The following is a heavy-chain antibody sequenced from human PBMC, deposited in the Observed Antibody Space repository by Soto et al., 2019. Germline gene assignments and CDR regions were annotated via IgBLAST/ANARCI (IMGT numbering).Heavy chain of an antibody. CDR3: ARAHTAMAPSDAFDI. V-gene: IGHV4-59*01. J-gene: IGHJ3*02. CDR2: IYYSGST. Sequence: ETLSLTCTVSGGSISSYYWSWIRQPPGKGLEWIGYIYYSGSTNYNPSLKSRVTISVDTSKNQFSLKLSSVTAADTAVYYCARAHTAMAPSDAFDIWGQGTMVTVSS. D-gene: IGHD5-18*01. CDR1: GGSISSYY.